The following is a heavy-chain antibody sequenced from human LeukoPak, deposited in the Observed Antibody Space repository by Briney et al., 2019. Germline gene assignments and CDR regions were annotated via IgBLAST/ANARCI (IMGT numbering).Heavy chain of an antibody. CDR2: ISYSGTT. CDR3: ARDREAMVYGSAFDI. V-gene: IGHV4-39*02. J-gene: IGHJ3*02. Sequence: PSETLSLTCSVSSASINSSPYFWAWIRQSSGKGLEWIATISYSGTTYYNPSLKSRVTISVDTSKNHFSLRLTSVNAADTAVYYCARDREAMVYGSAFDIWGQGTMVTVSS. CDR1: SASINSSPYF. D-gene: IGHD5-18*01.